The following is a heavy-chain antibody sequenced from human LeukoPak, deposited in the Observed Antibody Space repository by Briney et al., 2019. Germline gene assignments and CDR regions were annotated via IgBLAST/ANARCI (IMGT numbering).Heavy chain of an antibody. J-gene: IGHJ4*02. CDR1: GFTFSSYW. Sequence: PGGSLRLSCAASGFTFSSYWMHWVRQAPGKGLVWVSRINSDGSSITYADSVKGRFTISRDNAENTLYLQMNGLRVEDTAVYYCAREGRVSGYDFDCWGQGTLVTVSS. CDR3: AREGRVSGYDFDC. CDR2: INSDGSSI. D-gene: IGHD5-12*01. V-gene: IGHV3-74*03.